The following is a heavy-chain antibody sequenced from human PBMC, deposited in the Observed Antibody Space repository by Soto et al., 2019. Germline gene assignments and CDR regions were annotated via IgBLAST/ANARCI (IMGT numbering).Heavy chain of an antibody. D-gene: IGHD2-8*01. J-gene: IGHJ3*01. CDR1: RFSVTNNKY. Sequence: QAQLQESGPGLVRPSGTLSLTCTVSRFSVTNNKYWNWVRQSPGQALEWIGEIDHTVATYYNPSPSGRASISMDKSKNPISLSLTSVTAAGPAVYYCARDSRYCPDGGSSIMRDAFAVWGQGTLVTVSS. CDR2: IDHTVAT. CDR3: ARDSRYCPDGGSSIMRDAFAV. V-gene: IGHV4-4*02.